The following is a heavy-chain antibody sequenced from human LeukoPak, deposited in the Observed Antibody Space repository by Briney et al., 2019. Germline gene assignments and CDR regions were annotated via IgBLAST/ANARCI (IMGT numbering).Heavy chain of an antibody. CDR1: GFTFSSYS. Sequence: GGSLRLSCAASGFTFSSYSMNWVRQAPGKGLEWVSSISSSSSYIYYADSVKGRFTISRDNAKNTLYLEMNTLRADDTAVYYCARGGPQSTSPADFWGQGTLVTVSS. V-gene: IGHV3-21*01. J-gene: IGHJ4*02. CDR3: ARGGPQSTSPADF. CDR2: ISSSSSYI. D-gene: IGHD2-2*01.